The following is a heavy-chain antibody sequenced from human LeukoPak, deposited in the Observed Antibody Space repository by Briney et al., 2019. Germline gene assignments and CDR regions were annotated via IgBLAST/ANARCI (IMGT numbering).Heavy chain of an antibody. J-gene: IGHJ4*02. D-gene: IGHD3-10*01. Sequence: PGRSLRLSCAASRFTFRSHGMHWVRQAPGRGLEWVAVIWYDGSNKYYADSVKGRFTISRDNSKNTLYLEMNILRAEDTAVYYCARDRRGSENYHYFDYWGQGTLVTVSS. CDR3: ARDRRGSENYHYFDY. V-gene: IGHV3-33*01. CDR1: RFTFRSHG. CDR2: IWYDGSNK.